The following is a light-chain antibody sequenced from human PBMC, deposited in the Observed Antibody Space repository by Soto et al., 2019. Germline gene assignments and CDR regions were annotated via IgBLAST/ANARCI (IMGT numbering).Light chain of an antibody. V-gene: IGKV3-20*01. CDR2: GAS. J-gene: IGKJ4*01. CDR3: QQDGSSLRLP. Sequence: EIVLTQSPGTLSLSPGERATLSCRASQSVSSSYLAWYQQKPGQAPRLLIYGASTMATGIQDSFSVSGSGTDFTLTISRLEPEDFAVYYCQQDGSSLRLPFGGGTKVEIK. CDR1: QSVSSSY.